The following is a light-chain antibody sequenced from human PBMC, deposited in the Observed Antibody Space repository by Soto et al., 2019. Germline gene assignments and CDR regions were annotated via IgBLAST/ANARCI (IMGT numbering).Light chain of an antibody. CDR3: SSYGGDNKWGV. V-gene: IGLV2-8*01. J-gene: IGLJ3*02. CDR1: SSDVGSYND. Sequence: QSALTQPPSASGSPGQSVTISCTGSSSDVGSYNDVSWYQQHPGKAPRLMIYAVSKRPSGVPDRFSGSKSGNTASLTVSGLEAEDEADYYCSSYGGDNKWGVFGGGTKLTVL. CDR2: AVS.